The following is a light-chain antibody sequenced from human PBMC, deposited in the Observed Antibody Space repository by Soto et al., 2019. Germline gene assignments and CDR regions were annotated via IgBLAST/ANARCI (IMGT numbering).Light chain of an antibody. CDR2: GAS. Sequence: EVLLTQSPATLSLSQGERATLSCRASQSVAANYLAWYQQKRGQAPRLLIYGASSRATGIPDRFSGSGSGTDFTLTISRLEPEDFSVYYCHQYGTAPLTFGPGTKVDIK. CDR3: HQYGTAPLT. CDR1: QSVAANY. J-gene: IGKJ3*01. V-gene: IGKV3-20*01.